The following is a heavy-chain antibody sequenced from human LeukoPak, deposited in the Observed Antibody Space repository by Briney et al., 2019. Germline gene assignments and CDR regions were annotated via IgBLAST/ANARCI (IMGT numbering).Heavy chain of an antibody. V-gene: IGHV1-8*01. CDR2: MNPNSGNT. J-gene: IGHJ4*02. CDR3: ARGYVLPSH. D-gene: IGHD3-10*01. Sequence: GLEWMGWMNPNSGNTGYAQKFQGRVTMTSNTSISTAYMELSSLRSEDTAVYYCARGYVLPSHWGQGTLVTVSS.